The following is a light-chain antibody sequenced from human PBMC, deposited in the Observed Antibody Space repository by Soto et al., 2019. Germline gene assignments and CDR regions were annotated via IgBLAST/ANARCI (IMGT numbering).Light chain of an antibody. Sequence: QPVLTQPPSASGTPGQRVTISCSGSSSNIGSNYVYWYQQLPGTAPKLLIYRNNQRPSGVPDRFSGSKSGTSASLAISGLWSEDEADYYCAAWDDSLSGWVFGGGTKVTVL. V-gene: IGLV1-47*03. CDR1: SSNIGSNY. CDR3: AAWDDSLSGWV. CDR2: RNN. J-gene: IGLJ3*02.